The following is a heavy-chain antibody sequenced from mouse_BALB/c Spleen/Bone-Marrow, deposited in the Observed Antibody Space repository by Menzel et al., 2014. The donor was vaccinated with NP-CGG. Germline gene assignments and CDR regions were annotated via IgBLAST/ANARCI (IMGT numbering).Heavy chain of an antibody. CDR3: ARGGYSHYYAMDY. Sequence: DVQLQESGPELVKPGASMKISCKASGYSFTGYTMNWVKQSYGKNLEWIGLINPYNGGTSYNQKFKGKATLTVDKSSSTAYMELLSLTSEDSAVYYCARGGYSHYYAMDYWGQGTSVTVSS. D-gene: IGHD2-3*01. CDR2: INPYNGGT. CDR1: GYSFTGYT. V-gene: IGHV1-18*01. J-gene: IGHJ4*01.